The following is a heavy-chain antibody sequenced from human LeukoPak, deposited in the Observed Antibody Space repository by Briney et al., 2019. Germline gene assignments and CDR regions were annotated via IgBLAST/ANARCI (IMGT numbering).Heavy chain of an antibody. Sequence: PSETLSLTCAVYGGSFSGYYWSWIRQPPGKGLEWIGEINHSGSTNYNPSLKSRVTISVDTSKNQFSLKLSSVTAADTAVYYCARGRLPEYSYGYGSYYGMDVWGQGTTVTVSS. J-gene: IGHJ6*02. CDR1: GGSFSGYY. D-gene: IGHD5-18*01. V-gene: IGHV4-34*01. CDR3: ARGRLPEYSYGYGSYYGMDV. CDR2: INHSGST.